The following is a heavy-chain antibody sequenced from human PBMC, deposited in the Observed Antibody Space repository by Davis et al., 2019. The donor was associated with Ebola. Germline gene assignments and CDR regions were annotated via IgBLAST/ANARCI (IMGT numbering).Heavy chain of an antibody. CDR1: GGSISSGGYY. J-gene: IGHJ4*02. CDR2: IYYSGST. Sequence: PSETLSLTCTVSGGSISSGGYYWSWIRQHPGKGLEWIGYIYYSGSTYYNPSLKSRVTISVDTSKNQFSLKLSSVTAADTAVYYCATIHRTDYDILTGPYYFDYWGQGTLVTVSS. V-gene: IGHV4-31*03. CDR3: ATIHRTDYDILTGPYYFDY. D-gene: IGHD3-9*01.